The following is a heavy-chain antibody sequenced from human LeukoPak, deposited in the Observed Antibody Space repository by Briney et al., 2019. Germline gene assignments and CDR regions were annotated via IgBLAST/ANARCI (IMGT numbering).Heavy chain of an antibody. V-gene: IGHV3-7*01. D-gene: IGHD2/OR15-2a*01. J-gene: IGHJ6*02. CDR3: ARGPLLSGYYYGMDV. CDR2: IKQDGSEK. Sequence: PGGSLRLSCAASGFTFSSYWMSWVRQAPGKGLEWVANIKQDGSEKYYVDSVKGRFTISRDNAKNSLYLQMNSLRAEDTAVYYCARGPLLSGYYYGMDVWGQGTTVTVSS. CDR1: GFTFSSYW.